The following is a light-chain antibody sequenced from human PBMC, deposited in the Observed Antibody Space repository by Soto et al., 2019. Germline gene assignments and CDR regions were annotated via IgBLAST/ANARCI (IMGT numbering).Light chain of an antibody. CDR2: DNN. CDR1: SSNIGNNY. V-gene: IGLV1-51*01. J-gene: IGLJ2*01. CDR3: GTWDSSLSVGV. Sequence: QSVLTQPPSVSAAPGQKVTISCSGSSSNIGNNYVSWYQSLPGTAPKLLIYDNNERPSGIPDRFSGSKSGTSATLGITGLQTGDEADYYCGTWDSSLSVGVFGGGTQLTV.